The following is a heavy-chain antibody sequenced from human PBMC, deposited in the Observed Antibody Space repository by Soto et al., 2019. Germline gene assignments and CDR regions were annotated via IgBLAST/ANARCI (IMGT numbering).Heavy chain of an antibody. J-gene: IGHJ5*01. V-gene: IGHV1-3*01. CDR1: GYTFSRYA. CDR2: ISAGNGNT. D-gene: IGHD6-13*01. CDR3: ARDQQFRNWFDS. Sequence: GASVKVSCKASGYTFSRYAIHWVRQAPGQRLEWMGWISAGNGNTKYSQKFEGRVTLTTDTSANTVYMELSSLRFEDTALYYCARDQQFRNWFDSWGQGTLVTVSS.